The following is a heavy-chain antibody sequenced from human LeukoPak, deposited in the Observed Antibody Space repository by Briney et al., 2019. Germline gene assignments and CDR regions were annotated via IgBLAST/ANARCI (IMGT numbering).Heavy chain of an antibody. J-gene: IGHJ4*02. D-gene: IGHD3-22*01. Sequence: SGGSLRLSCAASGFTFSSYAMSWVRQAPGKGLEWVSAISGSGGSTYYADSVKGRFTISRDNSKNTLYLQMNSLRAEDTAVYYCAKAEGLNYYDSSGYYFWGQGTLVTVSS. CDR3: AKAEGLNYYDSSGYYF. CDR1: GFTFSSYA. CDR2: ISGSGGST. V-gene: IGHV3-23*01.